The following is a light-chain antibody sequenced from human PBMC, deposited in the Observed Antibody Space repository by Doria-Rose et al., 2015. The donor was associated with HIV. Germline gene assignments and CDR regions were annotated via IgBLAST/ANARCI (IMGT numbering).Light chain of an antibody. CDR3: HQYGTSWT. J-gene: IGKJ1*01. Sequence: EIVLTQSPGTLPLSPRERATLSCRASQSFSSTYLAWYQQKPGQAPSLLIYDGSTRATGIPDRFSASGSGTDFTLTINRLEPEDFALYYCHQYGTSWTFGQGTKVEI. CDR2: DGS. V-gene: IGKV3-20*01. CDR1: QSFSSTY.